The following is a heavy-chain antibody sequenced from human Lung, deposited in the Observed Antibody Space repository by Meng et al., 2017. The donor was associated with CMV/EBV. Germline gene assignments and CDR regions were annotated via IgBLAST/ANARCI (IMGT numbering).Heavy chain of an antibody. CDR2: ISTSATYI. V-gene: IGHV3-21*04. Sequence: GESLKISCAASGFTFSGYNMHWVRQAPGKGLEWVSSISTSATYIYYADSVKGRFTISRDNSKNTLYLQMNSLRAEDTAVYYCARDRGYSYGSLGMDVWGQGXTVTVSS. D-gene: IGHD5-18*01. CDR3: ARDRGYSYGSLGMDV. CDR1: GFTFSGYN. J-gene: IGHJ6*02.